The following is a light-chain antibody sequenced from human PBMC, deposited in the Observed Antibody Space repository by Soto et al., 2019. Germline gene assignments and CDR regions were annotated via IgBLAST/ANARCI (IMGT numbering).Light chain of an antibody. V-gene: IGKV1-8*01. CDR3: QHYLNYPIT. Sequence: IQMTQSPSSLSASIGDTVTITCRASQDIGSVLAWYQQKPGTAPKVLISGASDLHGGVPSRFSGSGSRTDFTLTITHLQSEDFATYYCQHYLNYPITFGQGTRL. CDR1: QDIGSV. CDR2: GAS. J-gene: IGKJ5*01.